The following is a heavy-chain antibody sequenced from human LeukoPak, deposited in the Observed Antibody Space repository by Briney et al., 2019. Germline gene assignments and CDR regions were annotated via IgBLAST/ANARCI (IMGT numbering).Heavy chain of an antibody. J-gene: IGHJ4*02. CDR1: GGSIRSYY. CDR2: IYYSGTT. Sequence: SETLSLTCTVSGGSIRSYYWSWIRQPPGKGLEWIGYIYYSGTTNYNPSLKSRVTISVDTSKNQFSLKLSSVTAADTAVYYRARGVYIAAAQYGYWGQGTLVTVSS. CDR3: ARGVYIAAAQYGY. D-gene: IGHD6-13*01. V-gene: IGHV4-59*01.